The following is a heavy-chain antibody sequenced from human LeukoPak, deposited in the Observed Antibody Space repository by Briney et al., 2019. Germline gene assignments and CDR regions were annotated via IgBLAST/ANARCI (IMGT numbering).Heavy chain of an antibody. CDR1: GGSISSSSYY. Sequence: PSETLSLTCTVSGGSISSSSYYWGWIRQPPGKGLEWIGSIYYSGSTYYNPSLKSRVTISVDTSKNQFSLKLSSVTAADTAVYYCAGAQRGRVTVTVGGSGYWGQGTLVTVSS. D-gene: IGHD4-11*01. CDR2: IYYSGST. J-gene: IGHJ4*02. CDR3: AGAQRGRVTVTVGGSGY. V-gene: IGHV4-39*01.